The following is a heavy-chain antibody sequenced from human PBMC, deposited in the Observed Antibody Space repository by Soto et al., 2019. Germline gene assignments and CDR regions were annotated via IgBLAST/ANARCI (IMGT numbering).Heavy chain of an antibody. J-gene: IGHJ3*02. CDR1: GGSISSYY. Sequence: QVQLQESGPGLVKPSETLSLTCTVSGGSISSYYWSWILQPPGKGREWIGYIYYSGSTNYNPSLKSRVTISVDTSKNQFSLKLSSVTAADTAVYYCARGRGGWFINQLLNAFDIWGQGTMVTVSS. V-gene: IGHV4-59*01. D-gene: IGHD2-2*01. CDR2: IYYSGST. CDR3: ARGRGGWFINQLLNAFDI.